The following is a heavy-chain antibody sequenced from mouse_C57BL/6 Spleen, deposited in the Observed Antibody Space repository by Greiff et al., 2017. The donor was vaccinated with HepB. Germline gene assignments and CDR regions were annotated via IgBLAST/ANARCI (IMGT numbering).Heavy chain of an antibody. J-gene: IGHJ4*01. CDR1: GFTFTDYY. CDR3: ARSYSNYLVYAMDY. D-gene: IGHD2-5*01. CDR2: IRNKANGYTT. Sequence: EVNLVESGGGLVQPGGSLSLSCAASGFTFTDYYMSWVRQPPGKALEWLGFIRNKANGYTTEYSASVKGRFTISRDNSQSILYLQMNALRAEDSATYYCARSYSNYLVYAMDYWGQGTSVTVSS. V-gene: IGHV7-3*01.